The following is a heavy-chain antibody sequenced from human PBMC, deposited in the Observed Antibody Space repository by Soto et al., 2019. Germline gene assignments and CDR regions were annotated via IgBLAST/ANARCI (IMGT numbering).Heavy chain of an antibody. CDR1: GFTFSSYG. V-gene: IGHV3-30*03. Sequence: QVQLVESGGGVVQPGRSLRLSCAASGFTFSSYGMHWVRQAPGKGLEWVAIISYDGSNQYYADSLKGRFTISRDDSKNTVYLQMNSLRAEDTALYYCAREEIYPHDYTKKWFDPWGQGTLVTVSS. CDR2: ISYDGSNQ. J-gene: IGHJ5*02. D-gene: IGHD2-2*02. CDR3: AREEIYPHDYTKKWFDP.